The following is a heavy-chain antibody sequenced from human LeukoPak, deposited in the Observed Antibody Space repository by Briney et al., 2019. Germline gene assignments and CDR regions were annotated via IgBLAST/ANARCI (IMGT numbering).Heavy chain of an antibody. CDR3: VRGVVVPTTITYWFDP. J-gene: IGHJ5*02. CDR2: INPSRGST. D-gene: IGHD2-2*02. V-gene: IGHV1-46*01. CDR1: GYTFTSYY. Sequence: ASVKVSCKASGYTFTSYYMHWVRQAPGQGLGWMGIINPSRGSTSYAQKFQDRVTMTRDTSTSTVYMELSSLRSEDTAVYYCVRGVVVPTTITYWFDPWGQGTLVTVSS.